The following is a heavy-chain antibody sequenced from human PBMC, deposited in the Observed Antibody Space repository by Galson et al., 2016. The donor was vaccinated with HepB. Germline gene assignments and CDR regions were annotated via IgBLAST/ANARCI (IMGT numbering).Heavy chain of an antibody. D-gene: IGHD2-2*01. CDR1: GFSLTTPGVG. V-gene: IGHV2-5*01. CDR2: IYWNDDE. J-gene: IGHJ3*01. Sequence: PALVKPTQTLTLTCTFSGFSLTTPGVGVGWIRQPPGKALEWLAFIYWNDDERYSPSLKSRLSITKDASTNQVVLTMTNMDPVDTATYYCTRAVPAAPVNAAFDVWGQGTVVTVSS. CDR3: TRAVPAAPVNAAFDV.